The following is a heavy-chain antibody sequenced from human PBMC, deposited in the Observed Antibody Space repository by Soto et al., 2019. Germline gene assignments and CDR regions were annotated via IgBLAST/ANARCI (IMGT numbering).Heavy chain of an antibody. V-gene: IGHV4-59*01. D-gene: IGHD3-10*01. CDR2: IFYSGST. CDR3: ARDQKQYYYGSGSQPLYGMDV. CDR1: GGSISNYY. Sequence: PSETLSLTRTVSGGSISNYYWSWIRQPPGKGMEWIGYIFYSGSTTYNPSLKSRVTMSVDTSKNQFSLKLSSVTAADTAVYYCARDQKQYYYGSGSQPLYGMDVWGQGTTVTVSS. J-gene: IGHJ6*02.